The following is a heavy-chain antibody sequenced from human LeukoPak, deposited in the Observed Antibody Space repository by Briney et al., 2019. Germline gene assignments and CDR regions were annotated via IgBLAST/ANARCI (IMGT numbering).Heavy chain of an antibody. V-gene: IGHV3-30*18. CDR3: AKDLQYQLPYYYYAMDV. CDR1: VFSLSGYG. D-gene: IGHD2-2*01. J-gene: IGHJ6*02. Sequence: PGGSLRVSCVHPVFSLSGYGMHWGRQAPRKRLWWVAVLSYDGSNKYYAESVKGRFTISRDNSKNTLYLQMNSLRAEDTAVYYCAKDLQYQLPYYYYAMDVWGQGTTVTVSS. CDR2: LSYDGSNK.